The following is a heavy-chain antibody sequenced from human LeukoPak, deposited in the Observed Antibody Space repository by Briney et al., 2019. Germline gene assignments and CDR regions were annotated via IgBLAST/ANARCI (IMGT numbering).Heavy chain of an antibody. V-gene: IGHV3-48*03. CDR2: IDAGATST. D-gene: IGHD2-21*02. J-gene: IGHJ4*02. CDR3: VRGRLLRSTKYFDY. Sequence: GGSLRLSCAASGFPVNKYEMHWVRQAPGKGLEWVSYIDAGATSTNYADSVWGRFTLSRDNAQNSVHLQMNSLRDEDTAVYYCVRGRLLRSTKYFDYWGQGALVTVSS. CDR1: GFPVNKYE.